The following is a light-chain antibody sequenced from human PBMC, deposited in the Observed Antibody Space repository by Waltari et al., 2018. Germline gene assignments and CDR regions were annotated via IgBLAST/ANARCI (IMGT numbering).Light chain of an antibody. CDR1: RNVDTW. CDR3: QQYRSDSPT. Sequence: DIQLTQSPSTLSASIGDKVTTTCRASRNVDTWLAWYQQRPGTPPKFLIYDASSLENGVPSRFSGSGSGTEFTLSITSLQPDDFATYYCQQYRSDSPTFGQGTKVEMK. CDR2: DAS. V-gene: IGKV1-5*01. J-gene: IGKJ1*01.